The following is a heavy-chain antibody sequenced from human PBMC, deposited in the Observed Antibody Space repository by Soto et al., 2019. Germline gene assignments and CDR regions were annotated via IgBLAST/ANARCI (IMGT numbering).Heavy chain of an antibody. D-gene: IGHD6-13*01. V-gene: IGHV4-59*01. Sequence: QVQLQESGPGLVKPSETLSLTCTVSGGSISGFYWSWFRQPPGKGLEWIAYVYYRGNTNYNPSLKSRLTASVSTSKNQFSLQLHSVTAADTAVYYCARDDAAGKMDVWGKGTTVTVSS. CDR1: GGSISGFY. J-gene: IGHJ6*04. CDR2: VYYRGNT. CDR3: ARDDAAGKMDV.